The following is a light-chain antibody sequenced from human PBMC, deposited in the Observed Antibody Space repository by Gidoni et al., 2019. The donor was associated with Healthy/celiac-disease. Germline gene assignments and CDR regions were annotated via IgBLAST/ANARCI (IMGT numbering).Light chain of an antibody. CDR2: DVS. Sequence: AIQLTQSPSSLSASVGDTVPITCRASQVITNTLAWSQQKPGKAPDLLIFDVSTLQSGVPTRFSGSFSGTDFTLTVTGLQPEDFATYYCQHYNDYSPTFXGXTEVEIK. CDR3: QHYNDYSPT. CDR1: QVITNT. V-gene: IGKV1D-13*01. J-gene: IGKJ4*01.